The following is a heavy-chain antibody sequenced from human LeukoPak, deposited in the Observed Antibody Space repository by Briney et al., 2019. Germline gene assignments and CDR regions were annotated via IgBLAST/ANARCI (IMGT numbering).Heavy chain of an antibody. Sequence: ASVTVSCKASGYTFTSYGISWVRQAPGQGLEWMGWISAYNGNTNYAQKLQGRVTMTTDTSTSTAYMELRSLRYDDTAVYYCARDYSAASNFWSGYRRPYFDYWGQGTLATVSS. J-gene: IGHJ4*02. CDR3: ARDYSAASNFWSGYRRPYFDY. CDR1: GYTFTSYG. D-gene: IGHD3-3*01. CDR2: ISAYNGNT. V-gene: IGHV1-18*01.